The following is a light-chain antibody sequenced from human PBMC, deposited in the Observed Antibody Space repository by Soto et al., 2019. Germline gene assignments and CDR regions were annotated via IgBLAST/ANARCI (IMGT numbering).Light chain of an antibody. V-gene: IGLV2-14*01. J-gene: IGLJ1*01. CDR3: SSYTSSITLGV. Sequence: QSALTQPASVSGSPGQSITISCTGTSDVGGYDYVSWYQQHPGKAPKLMIYDVSNRPSGVSNRFSGSKSGNTASLTISGLQDEDEADYYCSSYTSSITLGVFGTGTKLTVL. CDR2: DVS. CDR1: SDVGGYDY.